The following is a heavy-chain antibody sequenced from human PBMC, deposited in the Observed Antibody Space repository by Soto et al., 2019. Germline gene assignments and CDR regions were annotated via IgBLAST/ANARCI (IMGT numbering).Heavy chain of an antibody. V-gene: IGHV3-11*01. Sequence: QVQLVESGGGLVKPGGSLRLSCAASGFTFSDYYMSWIRQAPGKGLEWVSYISSSGSTIYYADSVKGRFTISRDNAKNSLDLQMKSLRAEDTAVYYCVRHHGYCISTSCYYYYYGMDVWGQGTTVTVSS. CDR3: VRHHGYCISTSCYYYYYGMDV. CDR2: ISSSGSTI. J-gene: IGHJ6*02. CDR1: GFTFSDYY. D-gene: IGHD2-2*03.